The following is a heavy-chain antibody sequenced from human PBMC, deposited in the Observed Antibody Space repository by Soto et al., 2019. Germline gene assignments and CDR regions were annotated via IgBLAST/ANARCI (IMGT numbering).Heavy chain of an antibody. D-gene: IGHD3-10*01. CDR3: ARIYYYGSGSTYYYYYYYMAV. Sequence: SETLSLTCTVSGGSISSYYWSWIRQPPGKGLEWIGYIYYSGSTNYNPSLKSRVTISVDTSKNQFSLKLSSVTAADTAVYYCARIYYYGSGSTYYYYYYYMAVWGKGTTVTVSS. CDR1: GGSISSYY. V-gene: IGHV4-59*01. CDR2: IYYSGST. J-gene: IGHJ6*03.